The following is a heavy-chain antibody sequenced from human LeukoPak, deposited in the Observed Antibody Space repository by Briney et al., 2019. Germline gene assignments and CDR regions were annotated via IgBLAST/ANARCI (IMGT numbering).Heavy chain of an antibody. CDR2: IRSKIYGWTT. J-gene: IGHJ4*02. Sequence: QSGGSLRLSCTASGFTFDNYAMSSFRQAPGKGLEWVGFIRSKIYGWTTEYAAFVKGRFTISRDDSKSMAYLQMTSLKSEDTAVYYCVRYSGDADYWGQGTLVTVPS. CDR3: VRYSGDADY. V-gene: IGHV3-49*03. D-gene: IGHD5-12*01. CDR1: GFTFDNYA.